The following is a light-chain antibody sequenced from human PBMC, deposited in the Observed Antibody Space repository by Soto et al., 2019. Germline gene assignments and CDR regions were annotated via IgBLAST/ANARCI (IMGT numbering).Light chain of an antibody. V-gene: IGKV3-20*01. CDR3: QQYGRSPLT. Sequence: EIVLTQSPGTLSLSPGETVTLSCRASQSVTSSYLAWYQQKPGQAPRLLIYGASSRAPGIPDRFSGSGSGTVFTLTISRLEPEDFAVYYCQQYGRSPLTFGGGTKVEIK. CDR2: GAS. J-gene: IGKJ4*01. CDR1: QSVTSSY.